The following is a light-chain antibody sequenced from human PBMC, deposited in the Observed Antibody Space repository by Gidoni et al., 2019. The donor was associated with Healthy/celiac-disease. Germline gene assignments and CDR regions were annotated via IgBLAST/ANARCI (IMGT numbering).Light chain of an antibody. V-gene: IGKV3-15*01. J-gene: IGKJ1*01. CDR2: GAS. Sequence: ERVMTQSPATLSVSPGERATLSCRARQSVSSNLAWFPQKPGQAPRLLIYGASTRATGIPARFSGSGSGTEFPLTISSLQSEDFAVYYCPQYNNWPSETFGQXTKVEIK. CDR3: PQYNNWPSET. CDR1: QSVSSN.